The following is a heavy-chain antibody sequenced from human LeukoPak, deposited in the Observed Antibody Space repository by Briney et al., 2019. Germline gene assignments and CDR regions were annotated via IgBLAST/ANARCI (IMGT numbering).Heavy chain of an antibody. CDR2: ISSNGGST. D-gene: IGHD2-15*01. CDR1: GFTFSSYA. CDR3: VKDPGYCSGGSCYNWFDP. Sequence: GGSLRLSCSASGFTFSSYAMHWVRQAPGKGLDYVSAISSNGGSTYYADSVKGRFTISRDNSKNTLYLQMSSLRAEDTAVYYCVKDPGYCSGGSCYNWFDPWGQGTLVTVSS. J-gene: IGHJ5*02. V-gene: IGHV3-64D*09.